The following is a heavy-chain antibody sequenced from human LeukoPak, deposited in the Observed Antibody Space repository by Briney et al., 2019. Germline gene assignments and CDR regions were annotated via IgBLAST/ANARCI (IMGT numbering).Heavy chain of an antibody. J-gene: IGHJ5*02. V-gene: IGHV5-51*01. CDR1: GYSFTSYW. CDR2: IYPGDSDT. CDR3: ARLLSVAAAGKNWFDP. D-gene: IGHD6-13*01. Sequence: GESLKISCKGSGYSFTSYWIGWVRQMPGKGLEWMGIIYPGDSDTRYSPSFQGQVTISADKSISTAYLQWCSLKASDTAMYYCARLLSVAAAGKNWFDPWGQGTLVTVSS.